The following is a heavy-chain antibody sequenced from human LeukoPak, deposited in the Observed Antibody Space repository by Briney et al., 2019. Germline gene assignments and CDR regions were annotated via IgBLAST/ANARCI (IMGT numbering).Heavy chain of an antibody. CDR2: IYQTGST. CDR1: GGPIPEYY. J-gene: IGHJ4*02. Sequence: SETLSLTRSVSGGPIPEYYWSWIRQPPRKGLEWIGYIYQTGSTNYSPSLKSRLTMSVDASRNQFSLKLVSVTAADTGVYYCARDRGTTGYYYLDCWGQGILVTVSS. CDR3: ARDRGTTGYYYLDC. D-gene: IGHD3-9*01. V-gene: IGHV4-59*01.